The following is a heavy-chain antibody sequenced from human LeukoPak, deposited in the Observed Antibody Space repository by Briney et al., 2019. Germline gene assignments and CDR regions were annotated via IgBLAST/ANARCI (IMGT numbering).Heavy chain of an antibody. CDR1: GYTFTSYD. CDR2: MNPKSGKT. J-gene: IGHJ5*02. Sequence: ASVNVSCKASGYTFTSYDINWVRQATGQGLEWMGWMNPKSGKTGYAQTFQGRVTMPRTSSISTAYMDRSSLRSEATPVYSWARDKVVSVTPWGQGTLVTVSS. D-gene: IGHD2-21*02. CDR3: ARDKVVSVTP. V-gene: IGHV1-8*01.